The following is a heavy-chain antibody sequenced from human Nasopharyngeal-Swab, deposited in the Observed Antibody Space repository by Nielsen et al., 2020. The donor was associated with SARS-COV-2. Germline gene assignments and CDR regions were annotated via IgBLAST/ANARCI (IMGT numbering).Heavy chain of an antibody. J-gene: IGHJ3*01. D-gene: IGHD3-10*01. CDR1: GFNFEDYT. CDR2: IWYDGSNK. V-gene: IGHV3-33*08. CDR3: ARGSSVHAFDV. Sequence: GGSLRLSCAASGFNFEDYTMHWVRQSPVKGLEWLTNIWYDGSNKYYADSVKGRFTVSRDNSKNTLFLEMDSLRAEDTAVYYCARGSSVHAFDVWGQGTEVTVSS.